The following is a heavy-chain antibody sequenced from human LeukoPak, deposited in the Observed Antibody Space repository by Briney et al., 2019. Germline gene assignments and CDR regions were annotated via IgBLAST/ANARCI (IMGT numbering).Heavy chain of an antibody. CDR2: INPNSGGT. J-gene: IGHJ6*02. CDR3: ARVPLGACSSTSCYYGMDV. CDR1: GYTFTGYY. V-gene: IGHV1-2*02. D-gene: IGHD2-2*01. Sequence: ASVKVSCKASGYTFTGYYMHWVRQAPGQGLEWMGWINPNSGGTNYAQKFQGRVTMTRDTSISTAYMELSRLRSDDTAVYYCARVPLGACSSTSCYYGMDVWGQGTRSPSP.